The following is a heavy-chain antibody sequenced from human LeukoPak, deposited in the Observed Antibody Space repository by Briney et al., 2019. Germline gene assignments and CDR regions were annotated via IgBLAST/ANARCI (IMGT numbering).Heavy chain of an antibody. CDR1: GFTFSSYA. V-gene: IGHV3-23*01. CDR3: AKHRMVRGVRRQYYFDY. D-gene: IGHD3-10*01. CDR2: ISGSGGST. J-gene: IGHJ4*02. Sequence: GGSLRLSCAASGFTFSSYAMSWVRQAPGKGLEGVSAISGSGGSTYYADSVKGRFTISRDNSKNTLYLQINSLRAEDTAVYYCAKHRMVRGVRRQYYFDYWGQGTLVTVSS.